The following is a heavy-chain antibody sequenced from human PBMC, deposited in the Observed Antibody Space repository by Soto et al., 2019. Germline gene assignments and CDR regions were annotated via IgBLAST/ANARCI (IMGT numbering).Heavy chain of an antibody. V-gene: IGHV4-31*03. J-gene: IGHJ1*01. Sequence: PSEPQSLTCTVSGGTISGGGYYWSWTRKHPGKGLEWIGYIYYSGSTYYNPSLKSRVTISVDKSKTQFSLKLSSVTAADTAVYYCARIAAAGTYFQHWGQGTLVTVSS. D-gene: IGHD6-13*01. CDR2: IYYSGST. CDR3: ARIAAAGTYFQH. CDR1: GGTISGGGYY.